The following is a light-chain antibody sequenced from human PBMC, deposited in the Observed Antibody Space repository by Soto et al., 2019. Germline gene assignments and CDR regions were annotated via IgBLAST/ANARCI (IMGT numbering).Light chain of an antibody. CDR1: QSVSSN. CDR3: QQHNNWPYT. V-gene: IGKV3-15*01. CDR2: GAS. Sequence: EIVMTQSPATLSVSPGERATLSCRASQSVSSNLAWYQQKPGQAPRLLIYGASTRATGIPARFSGSGSGTEFILTLSSLQSEDFAVYYCQQHNNWPYTFGQGTKLEIK. J-gene: IGKJ2*01.